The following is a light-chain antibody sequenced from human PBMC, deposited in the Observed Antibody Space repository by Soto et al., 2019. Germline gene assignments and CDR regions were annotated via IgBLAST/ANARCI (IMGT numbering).Light chain of an antibody. V-gene: IGLV2-14*03. CDR1: NSDIGAYNY. CDR3: SSYTSSRIRV. J-gene: IGLJ3*02. CDR2: DLN. Sequence: QSALTQPASVSGSPGQSITISCTGTNSDIGAYNYVSWYQHHPGKAHKLIIYDLNNRPSGLSNRFSGSKSGNTASLTISGLQAEDEADYYCSSYTSSRIRVFGGGTKLTVL.